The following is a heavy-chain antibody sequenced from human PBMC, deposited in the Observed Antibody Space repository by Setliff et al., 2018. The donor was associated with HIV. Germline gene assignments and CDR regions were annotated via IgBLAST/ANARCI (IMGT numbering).Heavy chain of an antibody. CDR3: AKDRGAAAGNGGYFDY. CDR1: GFTFSSYA. Sequence: GGSLRLSCAASGFTFSSYAMSWVRQAPGKGLEWVANIWYDGSEKYYADSVKGRFTISRDKSKNTLYLQMNSLRTEDMALYYCAKDRGAAAGNGGYFDYWGQGTLVTVSS. D-gene: IGHD6-13*01. J-gene: IGHJ4*02. CDR2: IWYDGSEK. V-gene: IGHV3-33*03.